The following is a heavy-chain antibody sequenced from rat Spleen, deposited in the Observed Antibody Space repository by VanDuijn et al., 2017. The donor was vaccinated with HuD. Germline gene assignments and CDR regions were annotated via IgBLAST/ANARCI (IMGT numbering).Heavy chain of an antibody. D-gene: IGHD1-3*01. J-gene: IGHJ2*01. V-gene: IGHV5-31*01. Sequence: EVQLVESGGGLVQPGRSLKLSCVASGFTFNNYWMTWIRQAPGKGLEWVASITNTGGSTYYPDSVKGRFTISSDNAKSTLYLQMNSLRSEDTATYYCTRDYGSPPLFDYWGQGVMVTVSS. CDR2: ITNTGGST. CDR1: GFTFNNYW. CDR3: TRDYGSPPLFDY.